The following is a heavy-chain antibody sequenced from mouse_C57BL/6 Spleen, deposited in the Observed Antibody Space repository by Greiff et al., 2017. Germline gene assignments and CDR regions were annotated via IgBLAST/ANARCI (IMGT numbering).Heavy chain of an antibody. CDR2: INYDGSST. CDR1: GFTFSDYY. Sequence: EVNVVESEGGLVQPGSSMKLSCTASGFTFSDYYMAWVRQVPEKGLEWVANINYDGSSTYYLDSLKSRFIISRDNAKNILYLQMSSLKSEDTATYYCARDLYYGSSYAMDYWGQGTSVTVSS. D-gene: IGHD1-1*01. CDR3: ARDLYYGSSYAMDY. V-gene: IGHV5-16*01. J-gene: IGHJ4*01.